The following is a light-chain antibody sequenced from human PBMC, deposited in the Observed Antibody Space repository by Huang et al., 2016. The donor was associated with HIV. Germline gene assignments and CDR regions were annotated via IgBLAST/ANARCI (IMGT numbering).Light chain of an antibody. CDR3: QQYGTSPT. CDR2: TAS. Sequence: ENVLTQSPVTLSLSPGERATLSCRASQWVFSSYLAWFQQKPGQAPRLLMYTASSRATGIPDRFSGSGSGTDFTLTITRLEPEDFAVYYCQQYGTSPTFGGGTKVEIK. V-gene: IGKV3-20*01. CDR1: QWVFSSY. J-gene: IGKJ4*01.